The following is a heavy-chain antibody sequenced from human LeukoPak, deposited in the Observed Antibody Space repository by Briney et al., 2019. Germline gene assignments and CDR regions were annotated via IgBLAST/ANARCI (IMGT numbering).Heavy chain of an antibody. D-gene: IGHD4-17*01. J-gene: IGHJ3*02. CDR1: GGSISSGGYS. CDR3: ARHYGDDNTFGI. Sequence: SETLSLTCAVSGGSISSGGYSWSWIRQRPGKGLEWIGYIYHSGSTYYNPSLKSRVTISVDRSKNQFSLKLSSVTAADTAVYYCARHYGDDNTFGIWGQGTMVTVSS. CDR2: IYHSGST. V-gene: IGHV4-30-2*01.